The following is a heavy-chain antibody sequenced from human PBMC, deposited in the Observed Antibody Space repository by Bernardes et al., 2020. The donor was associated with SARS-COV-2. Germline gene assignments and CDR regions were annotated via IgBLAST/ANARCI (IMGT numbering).Heavy chain of an antibody. CDR3: ARSGTYPDAFDI. D-gene: IGHD1-26*01. Sequence: VQVSCKTSGNTFTSYAVIWVRQAPGQGLECMGGIIPLFGTTNYAQNFQGRVTIAADESTSTVYMELSSLRSEDTAMYYCARSGTYPDAFDIWGQGTMVTVSS. CDR1: GNTFTSYA. J-gene: IGHJ3*02. CDR2: IIPLFGTT. V-gene: IGHV1-69*13.